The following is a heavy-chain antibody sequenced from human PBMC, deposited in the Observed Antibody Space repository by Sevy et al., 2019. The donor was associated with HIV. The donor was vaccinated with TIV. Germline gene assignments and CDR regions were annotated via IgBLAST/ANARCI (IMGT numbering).Heavy chain of an antibody. CDR2: IGSGGDA. V-gene: IGHV3-13*01. D-gene: IGHD5-12*01. Sequence: GGSLRLSCGASGFTFSSYDMHWVRQAAGKGLEWVSGIGSGGDAYYPGSVKGRFTISRENVKNSLYLQMNSLGAGDTAVYYCARSGGYSDYGMDVWGQGTTVTVSS. CDR1: GFTFSSYD. CDR3: ARSGGYSDYGMDV. J-gene: IGHJ6*02.